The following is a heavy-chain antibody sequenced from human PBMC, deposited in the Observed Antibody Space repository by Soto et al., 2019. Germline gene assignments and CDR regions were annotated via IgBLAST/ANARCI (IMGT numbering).Heavy chain of an antibody. J-gene: IGHJ4*02. CDR1: GGSVNSGHYY. CDR2: IYFSGST. V-gene: IGHV4-31*03. Sequence: PSETLSLTCTVSGGSVNSGHYYWSWVRQHPGKGLEWLGNIYFSGSTYYNPSLASRITMSVDTSESQFSLKLASVTAADTAVYYCARLSVVLAAFEYWGQGALVTVSS. D-gene: IGHD2-15*01. CDR3: ARLSVVLAAFEY.